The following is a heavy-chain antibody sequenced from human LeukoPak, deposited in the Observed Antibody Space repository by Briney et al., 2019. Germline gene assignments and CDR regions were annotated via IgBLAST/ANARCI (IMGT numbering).Heavy chain of an antibody. CDR2: ITGRDGST. V-gene: IGHV3-23*01. Sequence: GGSLRLSCAASGFPVSSGYMSWVRQAPGKGLEWVSVITGRDGSTFYADSVKGRFTISRDNIKNARYLQMNSLRAEDTAVYYYAKENYESGFLDSWGQGTLVTVSS. CDR3: AKENYESGFLDS. D-gene: IGHD3-22*01. CDR1: GFPVSSGY. J-gene: IGHJ4*02.